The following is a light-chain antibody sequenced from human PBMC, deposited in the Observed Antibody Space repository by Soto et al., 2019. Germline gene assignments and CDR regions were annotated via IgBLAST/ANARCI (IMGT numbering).Light chain of an antibody. Sequence: QSVLTQPPSASGTPGQRVTISCSGSSSNIGSNYVYWYQQLPGTAPKLLIYRNNQRPSGVPDRFSGSKSGTSASLAISGLRSEDEADYYCAACDDSREWVFGGGTKLTVL. V-gene: IGLV1-47*01. J-gene: IGLJ2*01. CDR2: RNN. CDR1: SSNIGSNY. CDR3: AACDDSREWV.